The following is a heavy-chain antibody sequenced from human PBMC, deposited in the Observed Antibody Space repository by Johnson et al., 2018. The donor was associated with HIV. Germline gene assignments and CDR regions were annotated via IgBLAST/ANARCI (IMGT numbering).Heavy chain of an antibody. D-gene: IGHD3-3*01. V-gene: IGHV3-30*03. CDR2: ISYDGSNK. CDR3: ARGGVIHDAFDI. J-gene: IGHJ3*02. Sequence: QVQLVESWGGLVQPGGSLRLSCAASGFTFSDYDMHWVRQAPGKGLEWVAVISYDGSNKYYADFVKGRFTISRDNSKNTLYLQMNSLRAEDTAVYYCARGGVIHDAFDIWGQGTMVTLSS. CDR1: GFTFSDYD.